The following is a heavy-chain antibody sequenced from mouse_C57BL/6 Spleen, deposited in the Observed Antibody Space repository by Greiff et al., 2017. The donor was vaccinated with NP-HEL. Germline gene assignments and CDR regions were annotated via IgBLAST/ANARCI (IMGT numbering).Heavy chain of an antibody. Sequence: EVQRVESGGGLVQPGASLKLSCESNEYEFPSHDMSWVRKTPEKRLELVAAINSDGGSTYYPDNLESRFIISRDNTTKTLYLQMSSLRSEDTALDYGARDLGWFLGYAMDYWGQGTSVTVSS. J-gene: IGHJ4*01. D-gene: IGHD2-3*01. CDR3: ARDLGWFLGYAMDY. CDR1: EYEFPSHD. CDR2: INSDGGST. V-gene: IGHV5-2*01.